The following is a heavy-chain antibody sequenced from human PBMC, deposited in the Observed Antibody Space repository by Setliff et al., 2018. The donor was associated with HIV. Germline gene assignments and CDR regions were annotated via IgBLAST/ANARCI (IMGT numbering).Heavy chain of an antibody. J-gene: IGHJ4*02. CDR3: TRSAGYGYDN. CDR2: IRSKADNYAT. V-gene: IGHV3-73*01. D-gene: IGHD5-18*01. CDR1: GFTFSGSA. Sequence: ETLSLSCAASGFTFSGSALHWVRQASGKGLEWVGRIRSKADNYATAYAASVKGRFNISRDDSKNMAYLQMNSLRTEDTAVYYCTRSAGYGYDNWGQGTLVTVSS.